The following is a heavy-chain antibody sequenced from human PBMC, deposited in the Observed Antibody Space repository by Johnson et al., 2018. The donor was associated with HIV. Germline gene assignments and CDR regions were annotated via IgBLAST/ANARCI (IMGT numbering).Heavy chain of an antibody. CDR2: ISGSGGSP. J-gene: IGHJ3*02. CDR1: GFTFSSYA. V-gene: IGHV3-23*04. D-gene: IGHD2-21*01. Sequence: DVQVVESGGGLVQPGGSLRLSCAASGFTFSSYAMSWVRQAPGKGLEWVSAISGSGGSPYYADSVKGRFTISRDNSKNTLYLQMNSLRAEDTAVYYCAKGEGYCGGDCLDAFDIWGQGTMVTVSS. CDR3: AKGEGYCGGDCLDAFDI.